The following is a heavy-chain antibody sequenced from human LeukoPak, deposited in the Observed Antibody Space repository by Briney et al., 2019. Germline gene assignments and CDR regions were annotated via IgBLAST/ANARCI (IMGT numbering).Heavy chain of an antibody. CDR3: ATHLLCGSGSYYSY. V-gene: IGHV4-59*08. D-gene: IGHD3-10*01. Sequence: PSETLSLTCTVSGGSISSYYWSWIRQPPGKGLEWIGYIYYSGSTNYNPSLKSRVTISLDTSKNQFSLKLSSVTAADTAVYYCATHLLCGSGSYYSYWGQGTLVTVSS. CDR2: IYYSGST. J-gene: IGHJ4*02. CDR1: GGSISSYY.